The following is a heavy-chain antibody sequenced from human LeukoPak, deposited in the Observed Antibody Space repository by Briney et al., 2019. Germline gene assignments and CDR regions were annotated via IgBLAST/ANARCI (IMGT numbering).Heavy chain of an antibody. CDR3: ARDRVPAAIAYIDVFDI. D-gene: IGHD2-2*01. V-gene: IGHV1-18*04. Sequence: ASVKVSCKASGYTFTSYGISWVRQAPGQGLEWMGWISAYNGNTNYAQKLQGRVTMTTDTSTSTAYMELRSLRSDDTAVYYCARDRVPAAIAYIDVFDIWGKGTMVTVFS. CDR2: ISAYNGNT. CDR1: GYTFTSYG. J-gene: IGHJ3*02.